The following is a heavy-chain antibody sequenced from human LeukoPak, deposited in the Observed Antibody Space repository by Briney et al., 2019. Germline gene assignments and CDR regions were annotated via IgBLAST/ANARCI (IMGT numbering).Heavy chain of an antibody. V-gene: IGHV3-21*01. CDR2: ISSSSSYI. J-gene: IGHJ4*02. D-gene: IGHD1-26*01. CDR3: AREGVVGATDY. Sequence: GGSLRLSCAASGFIFSSYSINWVRQAPGKGLEWVSSISSSSSYIYYADSVKGRFTISRDNAKNSLYLQMNSLRAEDTAVYYCAREGVVGATDYWGQGTLVTVSS. CDR1: GFIFSSYS.